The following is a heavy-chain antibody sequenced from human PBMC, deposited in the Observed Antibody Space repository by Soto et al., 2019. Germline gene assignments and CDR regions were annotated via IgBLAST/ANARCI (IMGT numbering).Heavy chain of an antibody. D-gene: IGHD3-3*01. J-gene: IGHJ6*02. CDR3: ARDVSSVRARTYYAFWSGYYYGMDV. CDR2: IYTSGST. V-gene: IGHV4-4*07. Sequence: ALETLSLTCTVSGGSISSYYWSWIRQPAGKGLEWIGRIYTSGSTNYNPSLKSRVTMSVDTSKNQFSLKLSSVTAADTAVYYCARDVSSVRARTYYAFWSGYYYGMDVWGQGTTVTVSS. CDR1: GGSISSYY.